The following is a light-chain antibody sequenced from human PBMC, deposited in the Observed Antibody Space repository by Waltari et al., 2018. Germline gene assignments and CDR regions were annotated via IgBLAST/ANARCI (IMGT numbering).Light chain of an antibody. Sequence: RARQSVSSSYLAWYQQKPGQAPRLLIYGASSRATGIPDRFSGSGSGTDFTLTISRLEPEDFAVYYCQQYGSSPLTFGGGTKVEIK. J-gene: IGKJ4*01. CDR3: QQYGSSPLT. CDR2: GAS. V-gene: IGKV3-20*01. CDR1: QSVSSSY.